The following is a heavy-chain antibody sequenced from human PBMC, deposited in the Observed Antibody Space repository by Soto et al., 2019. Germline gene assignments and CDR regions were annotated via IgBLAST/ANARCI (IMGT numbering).Heavy chain of an antibody. D-gene: IGHD2-15*01. CDR2: IIPILGIA. V-gene: IGHV1-69*02. CDR3: ARVHCSGGSCYFDY. CDR1: GGTFSSYT. J-gene: IGHJ4*02. Sequence: QVQLVQSGAEVKKPGSSVKVSCKASGGTFSSYTISWVRQAPGQGLEWMGRIIPILGIANYAQKFQGRVTITADKSTSTAYMELRSLRSEDTAVYYCARVHCSGGSCYFDYWGQGTLVTVSS.